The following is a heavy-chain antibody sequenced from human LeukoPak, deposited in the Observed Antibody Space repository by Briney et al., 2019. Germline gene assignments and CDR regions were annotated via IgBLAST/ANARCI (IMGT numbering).Heavy chain of an antibody. CDR2: INHSGST. CDR3: ARGGIIAARPGRNWFDP. CDR1: GGSISSSSYY. Sequence: PSETLSLTCTVSGGSISSSSYYWGWIRQPPGKGLEWIGEINHSGSTNYNPSLKSRVTISVDTSKNQFSLKLSSVTAADTAVYYCARGGIIAARPGRNWFDPWGQGTLVTVSS. D-gene: IGHD6-6*01. V-gene: IGHV4-39*07. J-gene: IGHJ5*02.